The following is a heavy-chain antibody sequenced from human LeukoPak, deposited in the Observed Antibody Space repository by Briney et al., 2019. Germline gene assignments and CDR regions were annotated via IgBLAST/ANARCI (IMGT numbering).Heavy chain of an antibody. CDR2: IYYSGST. D-gene: IGHD5-18*01. V-gene: IGHV4-34*01. CDR3: ARRRGYSYGPDFDY. Sequence: SETLSLTCAVYGGSFSGYYWSWIRQPPGKGLEWIGTIYYSGSTYYNPSLKSRVTIYVDTSKNQFSLKLSSVTAADTAVYYCARRRGYSYGPDFDYWGQGTLVTVSS. CDR1: GGSFSGYY. J-gene: IGHJ4*02.